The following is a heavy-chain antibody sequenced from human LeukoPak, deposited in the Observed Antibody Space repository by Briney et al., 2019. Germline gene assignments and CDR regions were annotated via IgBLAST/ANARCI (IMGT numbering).Heavy chain of an antibody. CDR2: INPNSGDT. Sequence: GASVKVSCKASGYTFTGYYVHWVRQAPGQGLEWMGWINPNSGDTNYAQKFQGRVTMTRDKSISTAYLELSRLRSDDTAVYYCANTFGYNYWGQGTLVTVSP. J-gene: IGHJ4*02. CDR1: GYTFTGYY. CDR3: ANTFGYNY. V-gene: IGHV1-2*02. D-gene: IGHD5-18*01.